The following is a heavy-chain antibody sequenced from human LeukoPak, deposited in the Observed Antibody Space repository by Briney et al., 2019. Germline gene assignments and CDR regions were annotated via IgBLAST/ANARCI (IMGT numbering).Heavy chain of an antibody. CDR2: ISGSGVAT. CDR3: AKDWGYSSSQGYYFDY. D-gene: IGHD6-13*01. V-gene: IGHV3-23*01. J-gene: IGHJ4*02. Sequence: GGSLRLSCAGSGFTFSSHAMSWVRQAPGKGLEWVSSISGSGVATYSADSVKGRFTISRDNSKNTLYLQMSSLRAEDTAVYYCAKDWGYSSSQGYYFDYWGQGTLVTVSS. CDR1: GFTFSSHA.